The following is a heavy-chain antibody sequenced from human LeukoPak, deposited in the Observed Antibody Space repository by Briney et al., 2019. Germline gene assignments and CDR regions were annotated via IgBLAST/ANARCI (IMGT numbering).Heavy chain of an antibody. Sequence: GGSLRLSCAASGFTFSSYAMHWVRQAPGKGLEWVAVISYDGSNKYYADSVKGRFTISRDNSKNTLYLQMNSLRAEDTAVYYCARDNSRDGYNYDPAAWAYFDYWGQGTLVTVSS. CDR3: ARDNSRDGYNYDPAAWAYFDY. CDR1: GFTFSSYA. D-gene: IGHD5-24*01. J-gene: IGHJ4*02. V-gene: IGHV3-30-3*01. CDR2: ISYDGSNK.